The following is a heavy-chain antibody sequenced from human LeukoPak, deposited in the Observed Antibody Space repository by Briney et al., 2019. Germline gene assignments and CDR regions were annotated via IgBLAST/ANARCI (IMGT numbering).Heavy chain of an antibody. CDR1: GGSFSGYY. CDR3: ARRGRDYYGSGTLGY. Sequence: PSETLSLTCAVYGGSFSGYYWSWIRQPPGKGLEWIGEINHSGSTNYNPSLKSRVTISVDTSKNQFSLKLSSVTAADTAVYYCARRGRDYYGSGTLGYWGQGTLVTVSS. CDR2: INHSGST. J-gene: IGHJ4*02. V-gene: IGHV4-34*01. D-gene: IGHD3-10*01.